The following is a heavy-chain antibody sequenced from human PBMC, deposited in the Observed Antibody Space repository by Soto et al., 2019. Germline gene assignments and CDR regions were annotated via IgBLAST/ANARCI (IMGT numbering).Heavy chain of an antibody. Sequence: GASVKVSCKASGYTFTRYTMNWVRQAPGQRLEWMGWINPDNGNTKSSQKFQDIVIITRDTSASTAYMDLSSLRSEDTAVYYCARGIATGQRDPWGQGTLVTVSS. D-gene: IGHD2-15*01. CDR2: INPDNGNT. CDR1: GYTFTRYT. CDR3: ARGIATGQRDP. J-gene: IGHJ5*02. V-gene: IGHV1-3*01.